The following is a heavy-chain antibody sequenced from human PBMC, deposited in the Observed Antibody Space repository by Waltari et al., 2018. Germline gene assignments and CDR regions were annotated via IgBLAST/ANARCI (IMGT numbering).Heavy chain of an antibody. V-gene: IGHV4-4*02. J-gene: IGHJ4*02. D-gene: IGHD2-15*01. Sequence: QMQLQESGPGLVKPSGTLSVTCTVSGASMSSGDWWSWVRQSPEKGLEWIGQIQRSGRTHYNPSFESRVTISMDSSNNQFSLKVTSTTAADTAVYYCARDRGRGIYLDSWGRGTLVTVSP. CDR3: ARDRGRGIYLDS. CDR2: IQRSGRT. CDR1: GASMSSGDW.